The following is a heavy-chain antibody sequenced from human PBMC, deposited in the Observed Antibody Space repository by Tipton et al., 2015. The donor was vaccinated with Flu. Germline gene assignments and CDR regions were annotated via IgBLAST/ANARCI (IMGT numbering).Heavy chain of an antibody. D-gene: IGHD7-27*01. V-gene: IGHV4-34*12. CDR2: IFHGGSP. CDR1: GGSFSGYY. CDR3: ARAELGDFDS. J-gene: IGHJ4*02. Sequence: TLSLTCAVYGGSFSGYYWGWIRQPPGKGLEWIGSIFHGGSPDYNPSLKSRVTISVGTSTNRVSLRLGSVTAADTAVYYCARAELGDFDSWGQGTLVTVSS.